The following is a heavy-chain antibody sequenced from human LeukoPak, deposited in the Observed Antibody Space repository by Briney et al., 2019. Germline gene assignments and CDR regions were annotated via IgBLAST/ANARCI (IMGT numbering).Heavy chain of an antibody. D-gene: IGHD6-6*01. V-gene: IGHV3-48*01. CDR2: ITIGSTSN. J-gene: IGHJ4*02. CDR3: ARDMGSSSWHALEF. CDR1: GFTFSTSY. Sequence: GGSLRLSCAASGFTFSTSYMHWVRQAPGKGLEWVSYITIGSTSNQYAYSVKGRFTISRDNAKNSLTLQMNSLRVEDTAVYYCARDMGSSSWHALEFWGQGTLVTVSS.